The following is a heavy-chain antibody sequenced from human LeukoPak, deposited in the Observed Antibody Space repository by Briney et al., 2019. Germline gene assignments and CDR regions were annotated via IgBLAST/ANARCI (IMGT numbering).Heavy chain of an antibody. CDR3: ARGVVAAYRYYYYYHMDV. CDR1: GFTFSSYE. CDR2: ISSSGSTI. Sequence: GGSLRLSCAASGFTFSSYEMNWVRQAPGKGLEWVSYISSSGSTIYYADSVRGRFTISRDNAKNSLYLQMNSLRAEDTAVYYCARGVVAAYRYYYYYHMDVWGKGTTVTVSS. V-gene: IGHV3-48*03. D-gene: IGHD2-15*01. J-gene: IGHJ6*03.